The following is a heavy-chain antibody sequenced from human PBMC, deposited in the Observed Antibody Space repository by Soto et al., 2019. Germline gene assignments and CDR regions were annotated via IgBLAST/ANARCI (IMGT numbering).Heavy chain of an antibody. D-gene: IGHD3-22*01. V-gene: IGHV4-39*01. CDR1: GGSISNSRYY. CDR2: IYHTGNT. J-gene: IGHJ5*02. Sequence: SETLSLTCTVSGGSISNSRYYWAWIRQPPGKGLEWIGSIYHTGNTYYNPSLRSRVNISVDTSKNQFSMKLTSVTAADTAVYYCARDYYDSSDYTTNWFDPWGQGTLVTVSA. CDR3: ARDYYDSSDYTTNWFDP.